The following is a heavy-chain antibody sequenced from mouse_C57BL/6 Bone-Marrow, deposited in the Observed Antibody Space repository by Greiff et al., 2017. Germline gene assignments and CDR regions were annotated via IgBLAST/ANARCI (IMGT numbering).Heavy chain of an antibody. CDR2: IWSGGST. CDR3: ARLIVTTRYYAMDY. V-gene: IGHV2-2*01. D-gene: IGHD2-5*01. J-gene: IGHJ4*01. Sequence: VPLHESRPGPMPPSQSLSINCTVSGFSLTRFGGPWGPPSSSKGLEWRGVIWSGGSTDYNAAFISRLSISKDNSKSQVFFKMNSLQADYTAIYYCARLIVTTRYYAMDYWGQGTSVTVSS. CDR1: GFSLTRFG.